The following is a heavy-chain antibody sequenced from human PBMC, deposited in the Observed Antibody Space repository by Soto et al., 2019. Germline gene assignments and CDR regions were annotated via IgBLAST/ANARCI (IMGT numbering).Heavy chain of an antibody. Sequence: QVQLVQSGAEVKKPGSSVKVSCKASGGTFSSYAISWVRQAPGQGLEWMGGIIPIFGTANYAQTFQGRVTLTADESTSTAYMELSSLRSEDTAVYYCARRGYSYDHYYYYGMDVWCQGTTVTVSS. V-gene: IGHV1-69*01. CDR1: GGTFSSYA. D-gene: IGHD5-18*01. CDR2: IIPIFGTA. CDR3: ARRGYSYDHYYYYGMDV. J-gene: IGHJ6*02.